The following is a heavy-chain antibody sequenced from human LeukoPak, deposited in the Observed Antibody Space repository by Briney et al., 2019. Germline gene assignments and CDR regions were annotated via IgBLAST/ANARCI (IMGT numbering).Heavy chain of an antibody. V-gene: IGHV4-59*11. J-gene: IGHJ6*03. D-gene: IGHD3-3*01. CDR1: GGSISSHY. Sequence: PSETLSLTCTVSGGSISSHYWSWIRQPPGKGLEWIGYIYYSGSSNYNPSLKSRVTISVDTSKNQFSLKLSSVTAADTAVYYCASTYYDFWSGYFGGNDYYYYMVVWGEGTTVTVSS. CDR3: ASTYYDFWSGYFGGNDYYYYMVV. CDR2: IYYSGSS.